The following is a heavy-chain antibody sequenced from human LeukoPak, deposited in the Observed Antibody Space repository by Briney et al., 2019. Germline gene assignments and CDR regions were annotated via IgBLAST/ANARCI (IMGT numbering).Heavy chain of an antibody. CDR1: GGSFSGYY. V-gene: IGHV4-34*01. CDR3: ARVSPIAVAGVLDY. J-gene: IGHJ4*02. CDR2: IDHSGST. Sequence: SETLSLTCAVYGGSFSGYYWSWIRQPPGKGLEWLGKIDHSGSTNYNPSLKSRVTISVDTSKNQFSLKLSSVTAADTAVYYCARVSPIAVAGVLDYWGQGTLVTVSS. D-gene: IGHD6-19*01.